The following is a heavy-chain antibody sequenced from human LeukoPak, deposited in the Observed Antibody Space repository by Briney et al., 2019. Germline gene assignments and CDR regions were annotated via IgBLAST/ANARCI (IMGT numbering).Heavy chain of an antibody. D-gene: IGHD6-6*01. CDR2: INHSGST. J-gene: IGHJ4*02. CDR1: GGSFSGYY. CDR3: ARWLTDSSSSSRPFDY. Sequence: PSETLSLTCAVYGGSFSGYYWSWIRQPPGKGLEWIGEINHSGSTNYNPSLKSRVTISVDTSKNQFSLKLSSVTAADTAVYYCARWLTDSSSSSRPFDYWGQGTLVTVSS. V-gene: IGHV4-34*01.